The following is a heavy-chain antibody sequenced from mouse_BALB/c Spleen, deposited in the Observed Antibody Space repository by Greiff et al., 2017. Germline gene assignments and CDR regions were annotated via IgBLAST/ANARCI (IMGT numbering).Heavy chain of an antibody. CDR3: TTAMDY. CDR2: IDPETGGT. Sequence: QVHVKQSGAELVRPGASVTLSCKASGYTFTDYEMHWVKQTPVHGLEWIGAIDPETGGTAYNQKFKGKATLTADKSSSTAYMELRSLTSEDSAVYYCTTAMDYWGQGTSVTISS. CDR1: GYTFTDYE. J-gene: IGHJ4*01. V-gene: IGHV1-15*01.